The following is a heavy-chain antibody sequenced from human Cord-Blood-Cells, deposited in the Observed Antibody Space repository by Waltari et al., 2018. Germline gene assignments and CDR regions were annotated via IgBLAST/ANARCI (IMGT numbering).Heavy chain of an antibody. CDR1: GYSISSGYY. Sequence: QVQLQESGPGLVKPSETLSLTCTVSGYSISSGYYWGWIRQPPGKGLEWIGSIYHSGSTYYNPSLKSLVTISVDTSKNQFSLKLSSVTAADTAVYYCASFTIFGVVQTFDIWGQGTMVTVSS. CDR3: ASFTIFGVVQTFDI. D-gene: IGHD3-3*01. CDR2: IYHSGST. J-gene: IGHJ3*02. V-gene: IGHV4-38-2*02.